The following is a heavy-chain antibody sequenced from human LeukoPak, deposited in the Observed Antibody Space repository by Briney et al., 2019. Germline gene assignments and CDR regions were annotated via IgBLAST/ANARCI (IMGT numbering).Heavy chain of an antibody. CDR2: INPNSGGT. CDR3: ARVVSSSSWYYFDY. J-gene: IGHJ4*02. CDR1: GYTFTGYY. D-gene: IGHD6-13*01. V-gene: IGHV1-2*02. Sequence: VASVKVSCKASGYTFTGYYMHWVRQAPGQGLEWMGWINPNSGGTNYAQKFQGRVTMTRDPSISTAYMELSRLRSDDTAVYYCARVVSSSSWYYFDYWGQGTLVTVSS.